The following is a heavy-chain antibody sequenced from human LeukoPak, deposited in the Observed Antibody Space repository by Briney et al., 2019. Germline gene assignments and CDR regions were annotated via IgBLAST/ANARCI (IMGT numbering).Heavy chain of an antibody. Sequence: PGGSLRLSCAASGFTVSSNYMSWVRQAPGKGLEWVSVIYSGGSTYYADSVKGRFTISRDNSKNTLYLQMNSLRAEDTAVYYCAREGVVVPAAPRRFDPWGQGTLVTVSS. J-gene: IGHJ5*02. CDR3: AREGVVVPAAPRRFDP. D-gene: IGHD2-2*01. CDR1: GFTVSSNY. V-gene: IGHV3-53*01. CDR2: IYSGGST.